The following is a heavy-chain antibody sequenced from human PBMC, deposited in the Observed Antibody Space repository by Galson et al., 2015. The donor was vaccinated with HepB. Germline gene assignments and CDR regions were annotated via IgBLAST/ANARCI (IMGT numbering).Heavy chain of an antibody. Sequence: PALVKPTQTLTLTCTFSGFSLSTSGMCVSWIRQPPGKALEWLALIDWDDDKYYSKSLKTRLTISKDTSKNQVVLTMTNMDPVDTATYYCARIRRSITGTMVYYYYGMDVWGQGTTVTVSS. V-gene: IGHV2-70*01. J-gene: IGHJ6*02. CDR2: IDWDDDK. D-gene: IGHD1-7*01. CDR3: ARIRRSITGTMVYYYYGMDV. CDR1: GFSLSTSGMC.